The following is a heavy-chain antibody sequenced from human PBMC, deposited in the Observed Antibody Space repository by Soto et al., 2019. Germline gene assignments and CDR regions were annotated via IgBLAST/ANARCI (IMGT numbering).Heavy chain of an antibody. Sequence: LRLSCAASGFTFSDSAMHWVRQASGKGLEWIGRIRTKPDSYATAYSASVKGRFTVSRDDSENTAYLQMNSLKTEDTAVYYCLPGITVPGPDYWGQGTLVTVSS. V-gene: IGHV3-73*01. CDR3: LPGITVPGPDY. J-gene: IGHJ4*02. CDR1: GFTFSDSA. CDR2: IRTKPDSYAT. D-gene: IGHD6-19*01.